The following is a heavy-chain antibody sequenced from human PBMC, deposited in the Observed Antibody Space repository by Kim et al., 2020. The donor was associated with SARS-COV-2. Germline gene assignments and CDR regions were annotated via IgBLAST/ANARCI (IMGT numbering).Heavy chain of an antibody. J-gene: IGHJ4*02. CDR3: ARDTDSGNYYFDY. V-gene: IGHV4-38-2*02. D-gene: IGHD3-10*01. CDR1: GYSISSGYY. CDR2: IYHSGST. Sequence: SETLSLTCTVSGYSISSGYYWGWIRQPPGKGLEWIGSIYHSGSTYYNPSLKSRVTISVDTSKNQFSLKLSSVTAADTAVYYCARDTDSGNYYFDYWGQGT.